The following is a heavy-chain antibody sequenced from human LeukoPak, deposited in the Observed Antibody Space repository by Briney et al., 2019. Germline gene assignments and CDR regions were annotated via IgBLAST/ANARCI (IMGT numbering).Heavy chain of an antibody. CDR3: ARVAPPRRGMDV. CDR1: GFTVSSNY. J-gene: IGHJ6*02. CDR2: IYSGGST. V-gene: IGHV3-53*04. Sequence: GGSLRLSCAASGFTVSSNYMSWVRQAPGKGLEWVSVIYSGGSTYYADSVKGRFTISRHNPKNTLYLQMNSLRAEDTAVYYCARVAPPRRGMDVWGQGTTVTVSS.